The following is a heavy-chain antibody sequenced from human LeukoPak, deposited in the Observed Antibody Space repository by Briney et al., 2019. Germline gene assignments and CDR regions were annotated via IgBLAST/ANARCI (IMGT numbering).Heavy chain of an antibody. CDR1: GGSISSYY. J-gene: IGHJ4*02. V-gene: IGHV4-59*08. CDR2: IYYSGST. D-gene: IGHD5-24*01. Sequence: PSETLSLTCTVSGGSISSYYWSWIRQPPGKGLEWIGYIYYSGSTNYNPSLKSRVTISVDTSKNQFSLKLSSVTAADTAVYYCARADRDGYNLWVYWGQGTLVTVSS. CDR3: ARADRDGYNLWVY.